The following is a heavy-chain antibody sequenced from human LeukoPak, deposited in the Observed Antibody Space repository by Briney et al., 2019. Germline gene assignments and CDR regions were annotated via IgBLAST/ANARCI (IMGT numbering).Heavy chain of an antibody. CDR1: GYTFTSYD. CDR2: MNPNSANT. J-gene: IGHJ4*02. Sequence: GASVKVSCKASGYTFTSYDINWVRQATGQGLEWMGWMNPNSANTGYAQKFQGRVTITRNTSISTTYMELSSLRFEDTAVYYCASDNSSSSGFDYWGQGTLVTVSS. CDR3: ASDNSSSSGFDY. D-gene: IGHD6-6*01. V-gene: IGHV1-8*03.